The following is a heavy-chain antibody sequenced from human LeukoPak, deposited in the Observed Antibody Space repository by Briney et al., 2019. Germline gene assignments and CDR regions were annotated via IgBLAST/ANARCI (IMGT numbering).Heavy chain of an antibody. CDR2: INWNGGST. D-gene: IGHD6-19*01. CDR3: ARGYSSGWLYDN. V-gene: IGHV3-20*04. J-gene: IGHJ4*02. Sequence: VGSLRLSCAASGFTFDDYGMSWVRQAPGKGLEWVSGINWNGGSTGYADPVKGRFTISRDNAKNSLYLQMDSLRAEDTALYYCARGYSSGWLYDNWGQGTLVTVSS. CDR1: GFTFDDYG.